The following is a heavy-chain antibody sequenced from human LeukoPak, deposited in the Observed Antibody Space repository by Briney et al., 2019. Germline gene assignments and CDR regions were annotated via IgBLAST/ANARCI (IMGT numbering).Heavy chain of an antibody. CDR3: ARDYPDIVVVPAALHDY. CDR1: GYTFTSYG. V-gene: IGHV1-18*01. CDR2: ISAYNGNT. Sequence: GASVKVSYKASGYTFTSYGISWVRQAPGQGLEWMGWISAYNGNTNYAQKLQGRVTMTTDTSTSTAYMELRSLRSDDTAVYYCARDYPDIVVVPAALHDYWGQGTLVTVSS. J-gene: IGHJ4*02. D-gene: IGHD2-2*01.